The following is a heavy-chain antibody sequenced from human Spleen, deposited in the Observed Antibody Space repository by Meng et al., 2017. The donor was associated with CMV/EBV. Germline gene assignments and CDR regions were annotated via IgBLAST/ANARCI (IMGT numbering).Heavy chain of an antibody. J-gene: IGHJ4*02. CDR1: GGSFSGYY. D-gene: IGHD6-19*01. V-gene: IGHV4-34*01. CDR2: INHSGST. CDR3: ARGLRQWLPRG. Sequence: PTWAVYGGSFSGYYWSWIRQPPGKGLEWIGEINHSGSTNYNPSLKSRVTISVDTSKNQFSLKLSSVTAADTAVYYCARGLRQWLPRGWGQGTLVTVSS.